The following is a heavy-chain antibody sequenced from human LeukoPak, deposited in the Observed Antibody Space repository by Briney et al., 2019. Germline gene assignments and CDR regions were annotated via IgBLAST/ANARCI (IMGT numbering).Heavy chain of an antibody. J-gene: IGHJ4*02. V-gene: IGHV1-2*02. CDR3: ARDLCSGGSCYFLDY. CDR2: INPKSGGT. Sequence: ASVKVSCKASGYTFTGYYMHWVRQAPGQGLEWMGWINPKSGGTNYAQKFQGRVTMTRDTSISTAYMELSRLRSDDTAVYYCARDLCSGGSCYFLDYWGQGTLVTVSS. D-gene: IGHD2-15*01. CDR1: GYTFTGYY.